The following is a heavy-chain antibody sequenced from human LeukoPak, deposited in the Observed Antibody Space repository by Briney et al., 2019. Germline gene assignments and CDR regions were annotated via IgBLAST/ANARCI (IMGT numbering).Heavy chain of an antibody. Sequence: SETLSLTCTVSXAXIXXXXXSXIXQXPXXXXXXXXXXSSSGNTNYNPSLKSRVTISVDTSKNRFSLKLSSVTAADTAVYYCARRLGYSSSWYPRPFDYWGQGTLVTVSS. CDR1: XAXIXXXX. V-gene: IGHV4-59*12. CDR2: XSSSGNT. D-gene: IGHD6-13*01. J-gene: IGHJ4*02. CDR3: ARRLGYSSSWYPRPFDY.